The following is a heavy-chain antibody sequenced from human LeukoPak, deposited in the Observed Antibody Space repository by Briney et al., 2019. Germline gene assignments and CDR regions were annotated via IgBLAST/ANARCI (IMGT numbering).Heavy chain of an antibody. CDR3: AKAGVTRIEYYYYCMDV. J-gene: IGHJ6*03. V-gene: IGHV3-23*01. CDR1: GFTFSRYA. Sequence: GGSLRLSCAASGFTFSRYAMSWVRQAPGKGLEWVSAISGSGGSTYYADSVKGRFTISRDNSKNTLYLQMNSLRAEDTAVYYCAKAGVTRIEYYYYCMDVWGKGTTVTVSS. D-gene: IGHD4-17*01. CDR2: ISGSGGST.